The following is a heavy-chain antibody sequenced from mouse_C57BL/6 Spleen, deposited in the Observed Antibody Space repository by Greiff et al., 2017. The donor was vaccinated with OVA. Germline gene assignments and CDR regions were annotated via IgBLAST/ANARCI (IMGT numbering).Heavy chain of an antibody. Sequence: EVQLVESGGGLVKPGGSLKLSCEASGFTFSDYGMHWVRQAPEKGLEWVAYISRGSSTIYYADTVKGRFTISRDNAKNTLVLQMTSLRSEDTAMYSCARIGDPAMEYWGQGTSFTVS. CDR1: GFTFSDYG. CDR3: ARIGDPAMEY. CDR2: ISRGSSTI. D-gene: IGHD3-1*01. V-gene: IGHV5-17*01. J-gene: IGHJ4*01.